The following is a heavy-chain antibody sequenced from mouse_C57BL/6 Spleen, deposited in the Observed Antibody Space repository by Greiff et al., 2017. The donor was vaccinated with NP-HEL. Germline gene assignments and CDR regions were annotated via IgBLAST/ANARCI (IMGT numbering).Heavy chain of an antibody. CDR3: ARGGDQRAMDY. CDR1: GFTFSDYG. Sequence: EVTLMESGGGLVKPGGSLKLSCAASGFTFSDYGMHWVRQAPEKGLEWVAYISSGSSTIYYADTVKGRFTISRDNAKNTLFLQMTSLRSEDTAMYYCARGGDQRAMDYWGQGTSVTVSS. CDR2: ISSGSSTI. D-gene: IGHD3-3*01. J-gene: IGHJ4*01. V-gene: IGHV5-17*01.